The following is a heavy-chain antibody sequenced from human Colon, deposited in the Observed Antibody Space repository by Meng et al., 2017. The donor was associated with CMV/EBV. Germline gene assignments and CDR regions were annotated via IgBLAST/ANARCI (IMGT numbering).Heavy chain of an antibody. D-gene: IGHD3-9*01. Sequence: SETLSLTCSISGASINSMSYYWAWVRQPPGRGLEWIGNIYYSGPTNYNPSLRGRVTLSMDTSKNQFSLMLNSVTAADTAVYYCARGKTMYGVTYYFDSWGLGTLVTVSS. CDR2: IYYSGPT. CDR1: GASINSMSYY. J-gene: IGHJ1*01. CDR3: ARGKTMYGVTYYFDS. V-gene: IGHV4-39*07.